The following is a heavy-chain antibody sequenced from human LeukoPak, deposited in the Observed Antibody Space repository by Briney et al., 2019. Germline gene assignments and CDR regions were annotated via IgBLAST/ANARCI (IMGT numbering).Heavy chain of an antibody. Sequence: ASVKVSCKASGYTFTGYYMHWVRQAPGQGLEWMGWINPNSGGTNYAQKFQGWVTMTRDTSISTAYMVLSRLRSDDTAVYYCARSFAGGSYNWFDPWGQGTLVTVSS. CDR3: ARSFAGGSYNWFDP. D-gene: IGHD2-15*01. CDR2: INPNSGGT. V-gene: IGHV1-2*04. J-gene: IGHJ5*02. CDR1: GYTFTGYY.